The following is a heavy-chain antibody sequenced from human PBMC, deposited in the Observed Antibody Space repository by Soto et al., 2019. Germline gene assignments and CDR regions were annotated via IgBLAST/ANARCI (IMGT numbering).Heavy chain of an antibody. CDR1: CGSSSTYY. Sequence: PSETLSPACTASCGSSSTYYWSWIRHPPGRGLEWIGYIYYSGRTNYNPSLKSRVTLSVDTSKNQFSLKLNSVTAADTAVYYCARGDMEVIPGAVLNYYYYAMDVWGQGTTVTVSS. CDR3: ARGDMEVIPGAVLNYYYYAMDV. D-gene: IGHD2-2*01. CDR2: IYYSGRT. J-gene: IGHJ6*02. V-gene: IGHV4-59*01.